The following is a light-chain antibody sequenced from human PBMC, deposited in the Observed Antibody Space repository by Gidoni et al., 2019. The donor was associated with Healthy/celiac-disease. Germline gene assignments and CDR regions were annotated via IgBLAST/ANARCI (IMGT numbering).Light chain of an antibody. Sequence: RVTITCRASQSISSWLAWYQQKPGKAPKLLIYKASSLESGVPSRFSGSRSGTEFTLTISSLQPDDFATYYCQQYNSYSRTFGPGTKVDIK. CDR1: QSISSW. V-gene: IGKV1-5*03. CDR2: KAS. CDR3: QQYNSYSRT. J-gene: IGKJ3*01.